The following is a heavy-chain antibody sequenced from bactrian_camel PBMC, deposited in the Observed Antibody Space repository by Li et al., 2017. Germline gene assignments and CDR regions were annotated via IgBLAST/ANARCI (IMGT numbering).Heavy chain of an antibody. D-gene: IGHD5*01. Sequence: VQLVESGGGSVQAGDSLRLSCEISLYIYSSYCMGWFRQAPGKEREAVAAHYTGTATTYVADSVKGRFAISQDNVKNVLYLQMDSLKPEDTAVYYCAGALRVGYCPIGLGIRTGARGPRSPSP. CDR1: LYIYSSYC. CDR2: HYTGTATT. V-gene: IGHV3S40*01. CDR3: AGALRVGYCPIGLGIRT. J-gene: IGHJ4*01.